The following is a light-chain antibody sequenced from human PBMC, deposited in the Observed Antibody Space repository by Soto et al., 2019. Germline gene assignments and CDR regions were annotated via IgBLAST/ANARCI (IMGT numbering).Light chain of an antibody. V-gene: IGLV2-18*02. CDR1: SSDVGSYNR. CDR3: HSYTGSSTYV. Sequence: QSALTQPPSVSGSPGQSVAISCTGTSSDVGSYNRVSWYQQPPGAAPKLMIYEVSNRPSGVPDRFSGSKSGNTASLTISGLQAEYEADYYCHSYTGSSTYVFGTGTKLTVL. J-gene: IGLJ1*01. CDR2: EVS.